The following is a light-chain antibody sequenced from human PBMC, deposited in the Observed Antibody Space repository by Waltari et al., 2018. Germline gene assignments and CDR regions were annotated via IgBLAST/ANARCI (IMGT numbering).Light chain of an antibody. CDR1: SLSNTY. CDR2: GKN. CDR3: NSRDSSSHHVI. J-gene: IGLJ2*01. V-gene: IGLV3-19*01. Sequence: SSELTQDAAVSVALGQAVRITCQGDSLSNTYALWYQQKPGQAPVLVIYGKNNRPAGIPDRFSGCSSGNTASLTIAGAQAEDEADYYCNSRDSSSHHVIFGGGTRLTVL.